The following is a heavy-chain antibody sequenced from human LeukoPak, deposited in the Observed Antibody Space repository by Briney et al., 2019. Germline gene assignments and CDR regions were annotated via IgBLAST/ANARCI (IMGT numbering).Heavy chain of an antibody. J-gene: IGHJ4*02. V-gene: IGHV3-21*01. CDR3: ARDLFEYSSSWLHY. CDR1: GFTFSSYS. D-gene: IGHD6-13*01. Sequence: PGGSLRLSCAASGFTFSSYSMNWVRQAPGKGLEWVSSISSSSSYIYYADSVKGRFTISRDNAKNSLYLQMNSLRAEDTAVYYCARDLFEYSSSWLHYWGQGTLVTVSS. CDR2: ISSSSSYI.